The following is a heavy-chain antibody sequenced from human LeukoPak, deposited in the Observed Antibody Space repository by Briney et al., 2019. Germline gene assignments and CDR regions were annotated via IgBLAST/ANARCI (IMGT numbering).Heavy chain of an antibody. CDR1: GFTFSSYG. CDR3: AKDRMVLLEAFDI. Sequence: GGSLRLSCAASGFTFSSYGMHWVRQAPGKGLEWVAVISYDGSNKYYADSVKGRFTISRDNSKNTLYLQMNSLRAEDTAVYYCAKDRMVLLEAFDIWGQGTMVTVSS. D-gene: IGHD1-20*01. J-gene: IGHJ3*02. V-gene: IGHV3-30*18. CDR2: ISYDGSNK.